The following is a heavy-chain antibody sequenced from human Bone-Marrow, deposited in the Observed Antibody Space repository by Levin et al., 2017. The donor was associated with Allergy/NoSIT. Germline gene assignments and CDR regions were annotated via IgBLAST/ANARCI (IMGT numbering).Heavy chain of an antibody. V-gene: IGHV3-74*01. CDR2: INGGGSTT. D-gene: IGHD5-18*01. CDR1: GFSLGDCW. CDR3: ARSCGNTYGNFDY. Sequence: GGSLRLSCAASGFSLGDCWMHWVRQAPGKGLVWVSRINGGGSTTGYADFVKGRFSISRDNAKNMLYLQMNSLGPEDTAVYFCARSCGNTYGNFDYWGQGILVTVSS. J-gene: IGHJ4*02.